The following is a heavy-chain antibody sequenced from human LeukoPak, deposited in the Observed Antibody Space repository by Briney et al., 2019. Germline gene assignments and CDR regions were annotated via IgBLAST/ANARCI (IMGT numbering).Heavy chain of an antibody. CDR1: GGSISSYY. J-gene: IGHJ4*02. CDR2: IYYSGST. D-gene: IGHD6-6*01. V-gene: IGHV4-59*08. Sequence: PSETLSLTCTVSGGSISSYYWSWIRQPPGKGLEWIGYIYYSGSTNYNPSLKSRVTISVDTSKNQFSLKLSPVTAADTAVYYCARGDTVAARPGRFDYWGQGTLVTVSS. CDR3: ARGDTVAARPGRFDY.